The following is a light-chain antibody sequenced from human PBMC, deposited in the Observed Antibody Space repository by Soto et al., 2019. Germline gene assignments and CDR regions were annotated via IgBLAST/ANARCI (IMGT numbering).Light chain of an antibody. CDR1: STNIGAGYD. CDR3: QSCDSSLRGV. J-gene: IGLJ1*01. Sequence: QSVLTQPPSVSGAPGQRVSISCTGSSTNIGAGYDVHWYQQLPGTAPKLLIYGNSNRPSGVPDRFSGSKSGTSASLAITGLQAEDEADYYGQSCDSSLRGVFGTGTKVT. V-gene: IGLV1-40*01. CDR2: GNS.